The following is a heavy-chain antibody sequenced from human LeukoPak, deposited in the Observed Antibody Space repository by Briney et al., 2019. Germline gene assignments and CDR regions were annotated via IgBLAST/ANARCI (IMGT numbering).Heavy chain of an antibody. CDR1: GYTFTSYD. D-gene: IGHD3-10*01. J-gene: IGHJ4*02. CDR2: MNPKSGNT. Sequence: ASVKVSCRASGYTFTSYDINWVRQATGQGLEWMGWMNPKSGNTGYAQKFQGRVTMTRSTSINTAYMELSSLRSDDTAVYYCARVQRVKFPLKYYFDYWGQRTLVTVSS. CDR3: ARVQRVKFPLKYYFDY. V-gene: IGHV1-8*01.